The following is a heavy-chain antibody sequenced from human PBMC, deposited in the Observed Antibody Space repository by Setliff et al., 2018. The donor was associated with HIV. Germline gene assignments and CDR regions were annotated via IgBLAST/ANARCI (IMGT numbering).Heavy chain of an antibody. V-gene: IGHV3-48*01. J-gene: IGHJ4*02. CDR3: ARRAYCSSTTCFDN. CDR2: ISSSRSTI. D-gene: IGHD2-2*01. CDR1: GFTFSSYS. Sequence: GGSLRLSCAASGFTFSSYSMNWVRQAPGKGLEWVSYISSSRSTIYYADSVKGRFTISRDNAKNSVYLQMNSLRAEDTAVYYCARRAYCSSTTCFDNWGQGTLVTVSS.